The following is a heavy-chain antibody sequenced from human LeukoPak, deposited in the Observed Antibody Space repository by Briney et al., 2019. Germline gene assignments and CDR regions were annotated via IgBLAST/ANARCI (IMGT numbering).Heavy chain of an antibody. CDR3: AKDRTVGASYWYFDL. V-gene: IGHV3-23*01. Sequence: GGSLRLSCAASGFTFSNDAMTWVRQAPGKGLEWVSGITGNSGSTFYADSVKGRFTISRGNSKNTLYVQMNSLRAEDTAIYYCAKDRTVGASYWYFDLWGRGTLVTVSS. CDR2: ITGNSGST. CDR1: GFTFSNDA. J-gene: IGHJ2*01. D-gene: IGHD1-26*01.